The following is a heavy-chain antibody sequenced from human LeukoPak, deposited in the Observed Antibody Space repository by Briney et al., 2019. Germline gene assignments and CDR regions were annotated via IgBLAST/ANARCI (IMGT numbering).Heavy chain of an antibody. CDR3: ARYDSSGYYHGEYFQH. J-gene: IGHJ1*01. Sequence: SETLSLTCAVYGGSFSSYYWSWIRQPPGKGLEWIGYIYYSGSTNYNPSLKSRVTISVDTSKNQFSLKLSSVTAADTAVYYCARYDSSGYYHGEYFQHWGQGTLVTVSS. CDR1: GGSFSSYY. D-gene: IGHD3-22*01. CDR2: IYYSGST. V-gene: IGHV4-59*01.